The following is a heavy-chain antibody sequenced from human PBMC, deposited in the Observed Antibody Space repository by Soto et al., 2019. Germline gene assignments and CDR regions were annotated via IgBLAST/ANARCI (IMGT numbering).Heavy chain of an antibody. CDR1: GFTFSSYA. V-gene: IGHV3-23*01. D-gene: IGHD2-21*02. CDR3: AKAYCGGDCYWDFDY. J-gene: IGHJ4*02. CDR2: ISGSGGST. Sequence: GGSLRLSCAASGFTFSSYAMSWVRQAPGKGLEWVSAISGSGGSTYYADSVKGRFTISRDNSKNTLYLQMNSLRAEDTAVYYCAKAYCGGDCYWDFDYWGQGTLVTVSS.